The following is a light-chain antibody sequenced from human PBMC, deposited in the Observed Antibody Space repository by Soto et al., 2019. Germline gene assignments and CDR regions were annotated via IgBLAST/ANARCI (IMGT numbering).Light chain of an antibody. Sequence: IQLTQSPSSLSASVGDRVTITCRASQDIAIYLAWYQQKPGEAPKLLIYAASTLYGGVPSRFSGSGSGTDSALTITSLQAEDFATSYCQQLRMYPSTFGGGTKVDIK. CDR2: AAS. CDR1: QDIAIY. J-gene: IGKJ4*01. CDR3: QQLRMYPST. V-gene: IGKV1-9*01.